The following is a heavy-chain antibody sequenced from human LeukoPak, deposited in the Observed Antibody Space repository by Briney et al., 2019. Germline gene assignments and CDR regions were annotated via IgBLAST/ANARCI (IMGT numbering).Heavy chain of an antibody. J-gene: IGHJ4*02. CDR2: IYSGGST. Sequence: GGSLRLSCAASGFTVSSNYMSWVRQAPGKGLEWVSVIYSGGSTYYADSVKGQFTISRDNSKNTLYLQMNSLRAEDAAVYYCASRRAQHFDYWGQGTLVTVSS. CDR1: GFTVSSNY. V-gene: IGHV3-53*01. CDR3: ASRRAQHFDY.